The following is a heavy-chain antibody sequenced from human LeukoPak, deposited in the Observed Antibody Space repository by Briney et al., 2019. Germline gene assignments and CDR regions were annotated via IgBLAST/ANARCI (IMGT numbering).Heavy chain of an antibody. Sequence: ASVKVSCKTSGYTFTSYYIHWVRQAPGQGLEWMGIINPGGGGTIYAQKFQGRVTMTRDTSTGTVYMQLSSLTSEDTALYYCARSRDLFDYWGQGTLVTVSS. CDR3: ARSRDLFDY. CDR2: INPGGGGT. D-gene: IGHD5-24*01. J-gene: IGHJ4*02. CDR1: GYTFTSYY. V-gene: IGHV1-46*01.